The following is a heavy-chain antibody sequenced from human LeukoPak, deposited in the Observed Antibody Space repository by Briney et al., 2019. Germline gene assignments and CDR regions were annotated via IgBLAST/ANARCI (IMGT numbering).Heavy chain of an antibody. CDR1: GGTFSSYA. CDR2: IIPIFGTA. Sequence: SVTVSCKASGGTFSSYAISWVRQAHGQGLEWMGRIIPIFGTANYAQKFQGRVTITADKSTSSAYMELSSLRSEDTAVYYCARKAVAGTGGDYWGQGTLVTVSS. CDR3: ARKAVAGTGGDY. V-gene: IGHV1-69*06. J-gene: IGHJ4*02. D-gene: IGHD6-19*01.